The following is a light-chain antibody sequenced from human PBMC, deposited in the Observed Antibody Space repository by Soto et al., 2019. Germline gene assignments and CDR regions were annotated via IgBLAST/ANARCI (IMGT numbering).Light chain of an antibody. V-gene: IGLV2-14*01. CDR1: GRDIGAYNY. Sequence: QSVLTHPASVSGSPGHSITISCTGSGRDIGAYNYVSWYQQHPGKAPKLIIYGVKNRPSGVSNRFSASKSAFTASLTISGLQAEDEADYYCSSYTTSYFYVFGPGTKVTAL. J-gene: IGLJ1*01. CDR3: SSYTTSYFYV. CDR2: GVK.